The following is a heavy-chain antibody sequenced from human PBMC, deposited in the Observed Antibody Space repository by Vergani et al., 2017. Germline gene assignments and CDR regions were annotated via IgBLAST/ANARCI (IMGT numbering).Heavy chain of an antibody. CDR2: ISAYNGNT. D-gene: IGHD1-26*01. CDR1: GYTFTSSG. CDR3: AREGGGVSGSYYFVTYYFDY. V-gene: IGHV1-18*04. J-gene: IGHJ4*02. Sequence: QVQLVQSGAEVKKPGASVKVSCKASGYTFTSSGISWVRQAPGQGLEWMGWISAYNGNTNYAQKLQGRVTMTTDTSTSTAYMELRSLRSDDTAVYYCAREGGGVSGSYYFVTYYFDYWGQGTLVTVSS.